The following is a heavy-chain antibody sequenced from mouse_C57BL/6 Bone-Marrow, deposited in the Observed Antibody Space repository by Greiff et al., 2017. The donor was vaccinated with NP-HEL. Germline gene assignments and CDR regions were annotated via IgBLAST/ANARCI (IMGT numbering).Heavy chain of an antibody. D-gene: IGHD2-3*01. CDR3: ARSGGRWLLFAY. Sequence: VQLQQSGAELARPGASVKMSCKASGYTFTSYTMHWVKQRPGQGLEWIGCINPSSGYTKYNQKFKNKATLTADKSSSTAYMQLSGLTSEDSAVYYCARSGGRWLLFAYWGQGTLVTVSA. CDR1: GYTFTSYT. CDR2: INPSSGYT. V-gene: IGHV1-4*01. J-gene: IGHJ3*01.